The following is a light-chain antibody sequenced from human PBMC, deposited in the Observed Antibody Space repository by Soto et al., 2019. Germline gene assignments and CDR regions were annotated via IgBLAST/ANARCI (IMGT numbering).Light chain of an antibody. V-gene: IGKV1-5*01. Sequence: DIQMTQSPSTLSASVGDTVTVTCRSSQSISSWLAWYQQKPGKAPKLLIYDASSLESGVPSRFSGSGSGTEFTLTISSLQPDDFATYYCQQYNSYSPRTFGQGTKVDI. CDR2: DAS. CDR1: QSISSW. CDR3: QQYNSYSPRT. J-gene: IGKJ1*01.